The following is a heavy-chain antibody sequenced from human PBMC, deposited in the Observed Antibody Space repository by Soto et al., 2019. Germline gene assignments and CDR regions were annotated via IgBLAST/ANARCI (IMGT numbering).Heavy chain of an antibody. V-gene: IGHV1-69*02. D-gene: IGHD2-15*01. CDR2: IIPILGIA. Sequence: QVQLVQSGAEVKKPGSSVKVSCKASGGTFSSYTISWVRQAPGQGLEWMGRIIPILGIANYAQKFQGRVTITADKSTSTAYMELSSLRSEDTAVYYCASRCSGCSCCRLDYWGQGTLVTVSS. CDR1: GGTFSSYT. CDR3: ASRCSGCSCCRLDY. J-gene: IGHJ4*02.